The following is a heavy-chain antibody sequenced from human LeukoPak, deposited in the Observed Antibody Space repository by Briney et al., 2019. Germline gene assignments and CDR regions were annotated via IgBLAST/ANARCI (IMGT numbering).Heavy chain of an antibody. J-gene: IGHJ4*02. CDR2: IYSGGST. Sequence: GGSLRLSCAAPGFTVSSNYMSWVRQAPGKGLEWVSVIYSGGSTYYADSVKGRFTISRDNSKNTLYLQMNSLRAEDTAVYYCARVRGRAMIVDYWGQGTLVTVSS. CDR1: GFTVSSNY. D-gene: IGHD3-22*01. CDR3: ARVRGRAMIVDY. V-gene: IGHV3-53*01.